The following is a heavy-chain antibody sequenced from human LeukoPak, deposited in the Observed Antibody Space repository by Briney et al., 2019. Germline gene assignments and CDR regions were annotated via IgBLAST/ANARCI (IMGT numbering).Heavy chain of an antibody. CDR2: INHSGST. CDR1: GGSFSGYY. J-gene: IGHJ4*02. Sequence: SETLSLTCAVYGGSFSGYYWSWIRQPPGKGLEWIGEINHSGSTNYNPSLKSRVTISVDTSKNQFSLKLSSVTAADTAVYYCARLVEWELQVDYWGQGTLVTVSS. CDR3: ARLVEWELQVDY. V-gene: IGHV4-34*01. D-gene: IGHD4-23*01.